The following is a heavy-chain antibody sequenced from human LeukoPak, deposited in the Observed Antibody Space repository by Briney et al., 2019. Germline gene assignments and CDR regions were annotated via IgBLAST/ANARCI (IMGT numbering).Heavy chain of an antibody. V-gene: IGHV3-23*01. D-gene: IGHD1-26*01. CDR3: AKDIGLSRGSYFLAFDI. CDR2: ISGSGGST. J-gene: IGHJ3*02. CDR1: VFTFSSYA. Sequence: GGSLRLSCAASVFTFSSYAMSWVRQAPGKGLEWVSAISGSGGSTYYADSVKGRFTISRDNSKNTLYLQMNSLRAEDTAVYYCAKDIGLSRGSYFLAFDIWGQGTMVTVSS.